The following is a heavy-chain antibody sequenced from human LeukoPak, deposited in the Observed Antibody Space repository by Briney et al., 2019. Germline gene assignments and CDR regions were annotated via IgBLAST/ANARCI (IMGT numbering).Heavy chain of an antibody. CDR1: GGSISSYF. CDR3: ARGDYYYGMDV. V-gene: IGHV4-59*08. J-gene: IGHJ6*02. Sequence: SETLSLTCTVSGGSISSYFWSWIRQPPGKGLEWIGYIYYSGSTNYNPSLKSRVTISVDTSKNQFSLKLSSVTAADTAVYYCARGDYYYGMDVWGQGTTVTVSS. CDR2: IYYSGST.